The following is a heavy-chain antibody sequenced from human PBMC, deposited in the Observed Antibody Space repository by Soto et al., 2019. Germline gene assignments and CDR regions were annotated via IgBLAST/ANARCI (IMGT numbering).Heavy chain of an antibody. Sequence: SETLSLTCAFYVVSFSGYYWSCIRHPPGKWLEWIGEINHSGSTNYNPSLKSRVTISVGTSKNQFSLKLSSVTAADTAVYYCARLITMVRGDTWAYYYYGMEVWGQGTTVNGSS. D-gene: IGHD3-10*01. CDR3: ARLITMVRGDTWAYYYYGMEV. CDR2: INHSGST. J-gene: IGHJ6*01. V-gene: IGHV4-34*01. CDR1: VVSFSGYY.